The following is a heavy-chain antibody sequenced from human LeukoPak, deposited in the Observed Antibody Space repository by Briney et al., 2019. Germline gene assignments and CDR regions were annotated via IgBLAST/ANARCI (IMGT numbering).Heavy chain of an antibody. CDR1: GGSISSYY. J-gene: IGHJ6*02. V-gene: IGHV4-59*01. CDR2: IYYSGST. D-gene: IGHD3-3*01. CDR3: ARAVKVTIFGVAHYGMDV. Sequence: PSETLSLTCTVSGGSISSYYWSWIRQPPGKGLEWIGYIYYSGSTSYNPSLKSRVTISVDTSKNQFSLKLSSVTAADTAVYYCARAVKVTIFGVAHYGMDVWGQGTTVTVSS.